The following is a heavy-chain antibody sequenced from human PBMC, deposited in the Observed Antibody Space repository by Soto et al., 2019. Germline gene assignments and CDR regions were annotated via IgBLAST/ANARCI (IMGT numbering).Heavy chain of an antibody. CDR1: GGSISDYY. CDR3: SKDRGYNSPFFYYYGLDV. D-gene: IGHD1-1*01. Sequence: QVQLQESCPGLVKPSETLSLTCNVSGGSISDYYWSWIPQPVDKGLDCIGRIYVRGGTDYNRLLTGRVASSADPFKIVFFLSLTSVTAADTAVSFCSKDRGYNSPFFYYYGLDVWGQWTTVTVSS. V-gene: IGHV4-4*07. J-gene: IGHJ6*02. CDR2: IYVRGGT.